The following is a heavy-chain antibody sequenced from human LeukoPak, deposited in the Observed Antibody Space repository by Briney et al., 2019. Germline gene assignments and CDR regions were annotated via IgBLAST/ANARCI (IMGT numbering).Heavy chain of an antibody. Sequence: GASVKFSCKASGYTFTSHAIQWVRQAPGQRFEWMGWIHAGNGNTKYSQNFQDRVTITRDTSASTAYMELTSLRLEDTAVYYCARGTGATGIDFWGQGTLVTVSS. V-gene: IGHV1-3*01. D-gene: IGHD6-13*01. CDR1: GYTFTSHA. CDR3: ARGTGATGIDF. J-gene: IGHJ4*02. CDR2: IHAGNGNT.